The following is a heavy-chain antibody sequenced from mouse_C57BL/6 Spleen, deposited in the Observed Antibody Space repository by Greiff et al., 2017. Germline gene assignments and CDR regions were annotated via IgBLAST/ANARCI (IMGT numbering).Heavy chain of an antibody. CDR1: GYTFTSYW. V-gene: IGHV1-74*01. Sequence: QVQLQQPGAELVKPGASVKVSCKASGYTFTSYWMHWVKQRPGQGLEWIGRIHPSDSDTNYNQKFKGKATLTVDKSSSTAYMQLSSLTSEDSAVYYCAIGTMVTRGYFDARGYFDVWGTGTTVTVSS. CDR3: AIGTMVTRGYFDARGYFDV. CDR2: IHPSDSDT. D-gene: IGHD2-1*01. J-gene: IGHJ1*03.